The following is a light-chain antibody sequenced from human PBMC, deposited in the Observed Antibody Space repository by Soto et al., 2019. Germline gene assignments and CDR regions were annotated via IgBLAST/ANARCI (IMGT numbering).Light chain of an antibody. V-gene: IGKV1-5*03. CDR3: QQYRSRPYT. J-gene: IGKJ2*01. CDR1: QSISPW. Sequence: DIQMTQSPSTLSAYVGERVTITCRASQSISPWLAWYQKKPGKAPNLLIYRASNLQTGVPSRFSGSGSGTEFTLTIPSLQPDDFATYYCQQYRSRPYTFGQGTKLEIE. CDR2: RAS.